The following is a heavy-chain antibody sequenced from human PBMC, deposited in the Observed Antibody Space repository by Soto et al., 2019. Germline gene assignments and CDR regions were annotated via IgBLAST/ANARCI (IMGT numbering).Heavy chain of an antibody. Sequence: SETLSLTCTVSGGSISSYYWSWIRQPPGKGLEWIGYIYYSGSTNYNPSLKSRVTISVDTSKNQFSLKLSSVTAADTAVYYCARDSPRYSGYDHWGQGTLVTVSS. D-gene: IGHD5-12*01. V-gene: IGHV4-59*01. CDR1: GGSISSYY. J-gene: IGHJ4*02. CDR2: IYYSGST. CDR3: ARDSPRYSGYDH.